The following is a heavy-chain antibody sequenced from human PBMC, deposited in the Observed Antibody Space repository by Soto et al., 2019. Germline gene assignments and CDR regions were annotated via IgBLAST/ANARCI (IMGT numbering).Heavy chain of an antibody. CDR2: IYYSGST. Sequence: QVQLQESGPGLVKPSQTLSLTCTVSGGSISSGGYYWSWIRQHPGKGLEWIGYIYYSGSTYYNPSLKSRVTIAVDTSKNQFSLKLSSVTAADTAVYYCARDSGDQSQYNWLDPWGQGTLVTVSS. CDR3: ARDSGDQSQYNWLDP. D-gene: IGHD4-17*01. CDR1: GGSISSGGYY. J-gene: IGHJ5*02. V-gene: IGHV4-31*03.